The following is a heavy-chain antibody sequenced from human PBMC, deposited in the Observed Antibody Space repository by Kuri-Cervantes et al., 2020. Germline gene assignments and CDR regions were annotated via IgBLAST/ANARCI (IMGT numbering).Heavy chain of an antibody. Sequence: SVKVSCKACGGTFSSYAISWVRQAPGQGLEWMGGIIPIFGTANYAQKFQGRVTITTDESTSTAYMELSSLSSNDTAVYYCVRVRLYGSSRNWFDPWGQGTLVTVSS. D-gene: IGHD3-10*01. CDR1: GGTFSSYA. CDR2: IIPIFGTA. V-gene: IGHV1-69*05. CDR3: VRVRLYGSSRNWFDP. J-gene: IGHJ5*02.